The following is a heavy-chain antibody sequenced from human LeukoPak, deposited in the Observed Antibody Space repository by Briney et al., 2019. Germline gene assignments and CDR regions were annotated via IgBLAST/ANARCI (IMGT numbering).Heavy chain of an antibody. J-gene: IGHJ4*02. CDR2: IYYSGST. Sequence: SETLSLACTVSGGSISSSSYYWGWIRQPPGKGLEWIGSIYYSGSTYYNPPLKSRVTISVDTSKNQFSLKLSSVTAADTAVYYCARQARLLWFGELLSTPFDYWGQGTLVTVSS. V-gene: IGHV4-39*01. CDR3: ARQARLLWFGELLSTPFDY. D-gene: IGHD3-10*01. CDR1: GGSISSSSYY.